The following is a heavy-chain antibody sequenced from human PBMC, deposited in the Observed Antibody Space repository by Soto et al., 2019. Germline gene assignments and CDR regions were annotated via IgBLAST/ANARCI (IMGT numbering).Heavy chain of an antibody. CDR3: ARERTFGENNHNYMDV. CDR1: AFTVSRHG. CDR2: IWSDGSNQ. V-gene: IGHV3-33*01. Sequence: PGGSLRLSCAASAFTVSRHGMHWVRQAPGKGLQWVGVIWSDGSNQRYAESVKGRFTISRDNSKNTLYLQMNSLRAEDTAVYYCARERTFGENNHNYMDVWGTGITVTVSS. D-gene: IGHD3-10*01. J-gene: IGHJ6*03.